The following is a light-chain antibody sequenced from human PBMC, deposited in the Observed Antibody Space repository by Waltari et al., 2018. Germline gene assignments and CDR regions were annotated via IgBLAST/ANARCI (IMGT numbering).Light chain of an antibody. CDR3: CSYAGNYLRV. J-gene: IGLJ3*02. Sequence: SALTQPRSLSGSPRQSVTISCTGTSSDVGGYNYVSWDQQYPGRAPNVVIYNVSKRPSGVPDRFSGSKSGNTASLTISGLQAEDEADYYCCSYAGNYLRVFGGGTRLTVL. V-gene: IGLV2-11*01. CDR2: NVS. CDR1: SSDVGGYNY.